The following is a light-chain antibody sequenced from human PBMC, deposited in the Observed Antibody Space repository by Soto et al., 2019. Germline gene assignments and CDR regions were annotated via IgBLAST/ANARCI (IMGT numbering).Light chain of an antibody. V-gene: IGKV3-15*01. CDR1: RNINNK. CDR2: GVS. CDR3: QQYNNWPPFT. J-gene: IGKJ3*01. Sequence: EIVMTQSPATLSVFPGESATLSCRASRNINNKLAWYQQKPGQAPRLLIYGVSTRATGIPARFSGSGSGTEFTLTISSLQSEDFAVYYCQQYNNWPPFTFGPGTKVDFK.